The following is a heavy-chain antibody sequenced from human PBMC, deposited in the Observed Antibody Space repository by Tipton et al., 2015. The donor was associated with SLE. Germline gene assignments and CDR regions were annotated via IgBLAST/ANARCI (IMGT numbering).Heavy chain of an antibody. D-gene: IGHD6-13*01. CDR1: GGSFSGSY. CDR3: ARSLYKQLTFEFFHH. CDR2: INYSGRT. V-gene: IGHV4-34*01. J-gene: IGHJ1*01. Sequence: TLSLTCAVYGGSFSGSYWRWIRQPPGKGLEWIGDINYSGRTNYNPSLKSRVAVSIDTSKNQFSLRLSSVTAADTAVYYCARSLYKQLTFEFFHHWGQGTLVTVSS.